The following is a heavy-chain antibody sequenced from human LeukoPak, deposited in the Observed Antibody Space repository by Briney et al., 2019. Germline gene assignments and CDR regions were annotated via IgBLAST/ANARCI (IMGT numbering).Heavy chain of an antibody. V-gene: IGHV3-23*01. J-gene: IGHJ6*02. Sequence: PGGSLRLSCAASGFTFSSYAMSWVRQAPGKGLEWVSAINGSGGSTYYADSVKGRFTISRDNSKNTLYLQMNSLRAEDTAVYYCAKEDIVVVPAATNYYYYGMDVWGQGTTVTVSS. CDR1: GFTFSSYA. CDR2: INGSGGST. D-gene: IGHD2-2*01. CDR3: AKEDIVVVPAATNYYYYGMDV.